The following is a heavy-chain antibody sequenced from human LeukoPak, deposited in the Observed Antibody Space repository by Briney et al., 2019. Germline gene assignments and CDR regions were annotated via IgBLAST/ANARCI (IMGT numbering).Heavy chain of an antibody. CDR1: GGSISSYY. CDR3: ARTRGSGYSGTYYFDY. D-gene: IGHD3-22*01. V-gene: IGHV4-4*07. J-gene: IGHJ4*02. CDR2: IYTSGST. Sequence: SETLSLTCTVSGGSISSYYWSWIRQPAGKGLEWIGRIYTSGSTNYNPSLKSRVTMSVDTSKNQFSLKLSSVTAADTAVYYCARTRGSGYSGTYYFDYWGQGTLVTVSS.